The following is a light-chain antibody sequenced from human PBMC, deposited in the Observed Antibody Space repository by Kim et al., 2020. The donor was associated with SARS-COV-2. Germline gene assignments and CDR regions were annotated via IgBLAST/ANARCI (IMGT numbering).Light chain of an antibody. V-gene: IGLV1-44*01. CDR2: SNN. CDR3: AAWDDSLNYV. J-gene: IGLJ1*01. Sequence: PGQRVTISCSGSSSNVGINTVTWYQQLPGTAPKLLIYSNNPRPSGVPDRFSGSKSGTSASLAISGLQSEDEADYYCAAWDDSLNYVFGTGTKVTVL. CDR1: SSNVGINT.